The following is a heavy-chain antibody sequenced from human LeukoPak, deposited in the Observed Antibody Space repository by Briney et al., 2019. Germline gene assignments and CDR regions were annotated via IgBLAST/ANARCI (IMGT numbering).Heavy chain of an antibody. V-gene: IGHV3-30*03. J-gene: IGHJ4*02. CDR2: ISYDERDQ. Sequence: PGGSLRLSCAASGFSFSDYAIHWVRQAPGQGLQWVASISYDERDQFYADSVKGRFTISRDNSKNTLYLQMNSLRAEDTAVYYCARGEGSGLDDYGDSNFDYWGQGTLVTVSS. CDR1: GFSFSDYA. D-gene: IGHD4-17*01. CDR3: ARGEGSGLDDYGDSNFDY.